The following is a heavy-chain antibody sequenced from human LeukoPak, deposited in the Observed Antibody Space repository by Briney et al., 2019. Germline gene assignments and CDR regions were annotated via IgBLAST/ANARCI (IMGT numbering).Heavy chain of an antibody. CDR1: GATMYDNY. CDR2: IYTYDRERT. V-gene: IGHV4-4*09. J-gene: IGHJ5*02. Sequence: PSETLSLACSVSGATMYDNYWSWIRQPPGKGLEWLGYIYTYDRERTTYNPSLKSRVTISVDTSKNQFSLNLTSVNAADTAVYYCARVMAARREDLNWFDPWGQGTLVTVSS. D-gene: IGHD6-6*01. CDR3: ARVMAARREDLNWFDP.